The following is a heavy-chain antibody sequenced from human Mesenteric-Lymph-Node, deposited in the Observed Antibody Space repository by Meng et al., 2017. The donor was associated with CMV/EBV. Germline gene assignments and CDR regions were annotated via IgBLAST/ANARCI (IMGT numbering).Heavy chain of an antibody. V-gene: IGHV3-9*01. J-gene: IGHJ4*02. CDR2: ISWNRGIK. CDR1: GFVFGDYT. D-gene: IGHD2-21*02. CDR3: AKGDTGSHCPGH. Sequence: SLKISCAASGFVFGDYTMHWVRQAPGKGLEWVSRISWNRGIKLYAESVKGRFTVSRDNAKNSLYLDMSSLRLEDTAFYYCAKGDTGSHCPGHWGQGTRVTVSS.